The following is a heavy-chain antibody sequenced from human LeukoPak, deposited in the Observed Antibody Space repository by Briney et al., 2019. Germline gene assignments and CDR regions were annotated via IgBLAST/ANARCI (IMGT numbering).Heavy chain of an antibody. V-gene: IGHV3-48*03. J-gene: IGHJ4*02. CDR2: ISSSGSTI. D-gene: IGHD3-22*01. CDR3: ARARTDSSGYYRWGNYFDN. Sequence: GGTLRLSCAASGLTFSSYEMNWVRQAPGKGLEWVSYISSSGSTIYYADSVKGRFTISRDNAKNSLYLQMNSLRAEDTAVYYCARARTDSSGYYRWGNYFDNWGQGTLVTVSS. CDR1: GLTFSSYE.